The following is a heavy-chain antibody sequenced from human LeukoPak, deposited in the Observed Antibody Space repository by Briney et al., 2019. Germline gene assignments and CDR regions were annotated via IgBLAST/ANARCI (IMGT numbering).Heavy chain of an antibody. V-gene: IGHV4-59*01. D-gene: IGHD4-17*01. CDR1: GGSISSYY. CDR2: TYYSGST. J-gene: IGHJ6*04. CDR3: ARGDGDYDYYYYYGMDV. Sequence: SETLSLTCTVSGGSISSYYWSWIRQPPGKGLEWIGYTYYSGSTNYNPSLKSRVTISVDTSKNQFSLKLSSVTAADTAVYYCARGDGDYDYYYYYGMDVWGKGTTVTVSS.